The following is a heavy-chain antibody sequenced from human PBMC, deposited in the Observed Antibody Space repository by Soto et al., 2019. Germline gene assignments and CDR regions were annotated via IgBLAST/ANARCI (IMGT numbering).Heavy chain of an antibody. CDR1: GFTFSSYG. Sequence: PVGSLLLSCAASGFTFSSYGMHWVRQAPGKGLEWVAVISYDGSNKYYADSVKGRFTISRDNSKNTLYLQMNSLRAEDTAVYYCAKLWGTSTYDSSGYPIDFWGQGTRVTVSS. D-gene: IGHD3-22*01. CDR3: AKLWGTSTYDSSGYPIDF. V-gene: IGHV3-30*18. J-gene: IGHJ4*02. CDR2: ISYDGSNK.